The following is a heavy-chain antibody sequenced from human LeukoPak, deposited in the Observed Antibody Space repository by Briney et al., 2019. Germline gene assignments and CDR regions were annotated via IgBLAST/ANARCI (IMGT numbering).Heavy chain of an antibody. CDR1: GGSFSGHY. V-gene: IGHV4-34*01. Sequence: SETLSLTCAVYGGSFSGHYWSWIRQPPGKGLEWIGEINHSGSTNYNPSLKSRVTISVDTSKNQFSLKLSPVTAADTAVYYCARGQGYCSGGSCYWADYWGQGTLVTVSS. D-gene: IGHD2-15*01. CDR3: ARGQGYCSGGSCYWADY. CDR2: INHSGST. J-gene: IGHJ4*02.